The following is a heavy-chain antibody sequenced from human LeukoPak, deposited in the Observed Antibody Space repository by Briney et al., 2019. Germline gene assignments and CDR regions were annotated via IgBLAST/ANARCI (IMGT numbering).Heavy chain of an antibody. CDR2: ISAYNGNT. J-gene: IGHJ4*02. CDR1: GYTFTSYG. D-gene: IGHD3-22*01. Sequence: ASVKVSCKASGYTFTSYGISWVRQAPGQGLEWMGWISAYNGNTNYAQKLQGRVTMTTDTSTSTAYMELRSLRSDDTAVYYCARDGPGVVITSWFGTLFDYWGQGTLVTVSS. V-gene: IGHV1-18*01. CDR3: ARDGPGVVITSWFGTLFDY.